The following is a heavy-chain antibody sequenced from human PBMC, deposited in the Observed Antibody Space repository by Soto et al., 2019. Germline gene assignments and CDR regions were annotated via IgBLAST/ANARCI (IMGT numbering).Heavy chain of an antibody. D-gene: IGHD1-26*01. CDR1: GYTFTDYG. Sequence: ASVKVSCKASGYTFTDYGFSWVRQAPGQGLEWMGWISGYSGDTDYAQILQGRITLTTDTSTSTAYMELRSLTSDDTAVYYCARVRATRPFDFWGLGTLVTISS. CDR2: ISGYSGDT. J-gene: IGHJ4*02. CDR3: ARVRATRPFDF. V-gene: IGHV1-18*04.